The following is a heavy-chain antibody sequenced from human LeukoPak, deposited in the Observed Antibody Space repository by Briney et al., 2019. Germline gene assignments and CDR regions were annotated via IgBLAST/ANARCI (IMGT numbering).Heavy chain of an antibody. D-gene: IGHD3-16*01. CDR3: ARFTPQGYGWGGYNRFDP. CDR2: IYSSGST. J-gene: IGHJ5*02. V-gene: IGHV4-61*08. Sequence: ASETLSLTCAVSGGSISSGGYSWSWIRQPPGKGLEWIGYIYSSGSTNYNPSLKSRVTISVDTSKNQFSLNLTSVTAADTAVYYCARFTPQGYGWGGYNRFDPWGQGTLVTVSS. CDR1: GGSISSGGYS.